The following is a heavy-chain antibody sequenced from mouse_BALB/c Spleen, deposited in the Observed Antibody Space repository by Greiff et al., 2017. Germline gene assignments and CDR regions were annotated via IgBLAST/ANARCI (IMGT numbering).Heavy chain of an antibody. Sequence: EVQVVESGGDLVKPGGSLKLSCAASGFTFSSYGMSWVRQTPDKRLEWVATISSGGSYTYYPDSVKGRFTISRDNAKNTLYLQMSSLKSEDTAMYYCARRGDGYAMDYWGQGTSVTVSS. D-gene: IGHD3-3*01. CDR2: ISSGGSYT. J-gene: IGHJ4*01. CDR3: ARRGDGYAMDY. CDR1: GFTFSSYG. V-gene: IGHV5-6*01.